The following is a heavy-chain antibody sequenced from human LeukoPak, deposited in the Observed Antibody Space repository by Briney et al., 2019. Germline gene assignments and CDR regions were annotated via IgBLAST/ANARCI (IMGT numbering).Heavy chain of an antibody. V-gene: IGHV3-53*01. CDR3: TKLKGWYGEGFFDY. J-gene: IGHJ4*02. D-gene: IGHD6-19*01. CDR2: LYSGGAT. CDR1: GFTVSSNY. Sequence: PGWSLRLSCAASGFTVSSNYMSWVRQPAGKGLEWVSVLYSGGATFYADSVKGRFTISRDTSKNTLYLQMNDLRADDTAVYYCTKLKGWYGEGFFDYWGQGTLVTVSS.